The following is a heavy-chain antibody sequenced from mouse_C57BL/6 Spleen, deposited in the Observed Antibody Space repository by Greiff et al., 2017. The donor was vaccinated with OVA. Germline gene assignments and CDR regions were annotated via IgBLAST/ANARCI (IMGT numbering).Heavy chain of an antibody. CDR1: GYTFTGYW. CDR2: ILPGSGST. V-gene: IGHV1-9*01. J-gene: IGHJ2*01. Sequence: QVQLQQSGAELMKPGASVKLSCKATGYTFTGYWIEWVKQRPGHGLEWIGEILPGSGSTNYTEKFKGKATFTADTSSSTAYMQLSSLTTEDTAIYYCARTHDNYEGRDYFDYWGQGTTLTVSS. D-gene: IGHD2-1*01. CDR3: ARTHDNYEGRDYFDY.